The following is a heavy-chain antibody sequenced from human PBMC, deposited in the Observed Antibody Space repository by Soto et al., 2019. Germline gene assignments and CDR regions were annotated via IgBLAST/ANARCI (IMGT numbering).Heavy chain of an antibody. CDR1: ESTVSRDW. CDR3: SGGVGDAF. D-gene: IGHD1-26*01. CDR2: INQDGSEK. V-gene: IGHV3-7*04. Sequence: EVHLVESGGGLVQPGGSLRLSCAIFESTVSRDWMNWVRQAPGKGLEWVAHINQDGSEKYYVDSVKGRFTISRDNAKNSLYLQMNSLRHADTAMYYCSGGVGDAFWGQGTLVTVSS. J-gene: IGHJ4*02.